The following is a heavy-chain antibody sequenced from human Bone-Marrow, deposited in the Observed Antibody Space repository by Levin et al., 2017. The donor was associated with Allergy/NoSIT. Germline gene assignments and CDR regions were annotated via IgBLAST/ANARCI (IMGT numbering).Heavy chain of an antibody. CDR3: AKDTERIRYFDWLPPAGYMDV. D-gene: IGHD3-9*01. Sequence: PGGSLRLSCAASGFTFSSYGMHWVRQAPGKGLEWVAVISYDGSNKYYADSVKGGFTISRDNSKNTLYLQMNSLRAEDTAVYYCAKDTERIRYFDWLPPAGYMDVWGKGTTVTVSS. CDR2: ISYDGSNK. V-gene: IGHV3-30*18. CDR1: GFTFSSYG. J-gene: IGHJ6*03.